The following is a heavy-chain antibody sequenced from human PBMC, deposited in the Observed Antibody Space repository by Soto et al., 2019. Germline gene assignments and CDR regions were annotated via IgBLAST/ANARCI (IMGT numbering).Heavy chain of an antibody. Sequence: PSETLSLTCAVYGGSFSGYYWSWIRQPPGKGLECIGEINHSGSTNYNPFLKSRVTISVDTSKNQFSLKLSSVTAADTAVYYCARAHIVVVPAAIKYYYYYMDVWGKGTTVTVSS. D-gene: IGHD2-2*01. CDR1: GGSFSGYY. CDR2: INHSGST. J-gene: IGHJ6*03. V-gene: IGHV4-34*01. CDR3: ARAHIVVVPAAIKYYYYYMDV.